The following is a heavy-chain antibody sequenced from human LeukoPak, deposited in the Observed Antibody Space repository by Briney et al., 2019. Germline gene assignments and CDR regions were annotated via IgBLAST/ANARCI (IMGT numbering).Heavy chain of an antibody. CDR2: MNHSGST. CDR3: ARSTSHEYYYYYMDV. J-gene: IGHJ6*03. Sequence: SETLSLTCAVYGGSFSGYYWSWIRQPPGKGLEWIGEMNHSGSTNYNPSLKSRVTISVDTSKNQFSLKLSSVTAADTAVYYCARSTSHEYYYYYMDVWGKGTTVTVSS. CDR1: GGSFSGYY. V-gene: IGHV4-34*01.